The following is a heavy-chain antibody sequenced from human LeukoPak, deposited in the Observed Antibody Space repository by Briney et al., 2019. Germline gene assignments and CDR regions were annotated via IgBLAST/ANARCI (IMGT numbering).Heavy chain of an antibody. Sequence: PGGSLRLSCAASGFTFSRYWMGWVRQAPGKGLEWVANIKQDGSEKDYVDSVKGRFTISRDNSKNTLYLQMNSLRAEDTAVYYCAKGSYGDSPYWYFNLWGRGTLVTVSS. CDR2: IKQDGSEK. J-gene: IGHJ2*01. V-gene: IGHV3-7*03. D-gene: IGHD4-17*01. CDR3: AKGSYGDSPYWYFNL. CDR1: GFTFSRYW.